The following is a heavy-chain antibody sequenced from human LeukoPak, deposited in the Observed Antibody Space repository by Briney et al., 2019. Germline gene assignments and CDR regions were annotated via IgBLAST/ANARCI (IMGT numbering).Heavy chain of an antibody. Sequence: PSETLSLTCGVSGGSISSTNWWSWVRQPPGQGLEWIGGVSLSGLTNYNPSLKSRVTMSLDKSKNHLSLNLTSVTAADTAVYYCSRESGAFSPFGYWGQGTLVTVSS. CDR1: GGSISSTNW. D-gene: IGHD1-26*01. J-gene: IGHJ4*02. CDR3: SRESGAFSPFGY. V-gene: IGHV4-4*02. CDR2: VSLSGLT.